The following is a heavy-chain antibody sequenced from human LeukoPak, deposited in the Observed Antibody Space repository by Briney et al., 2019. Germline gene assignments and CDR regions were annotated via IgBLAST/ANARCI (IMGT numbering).Heavy chain of an antibody. CDR2: ISSSSSYI. CDR1: GFTFSSYS. Sequence: PGGSLRLSCAASGFTFSSYSMNWVRQAPGKGLEWASSISSSSSYIYYADSVKGRFTISRDNAKDSLYLQMNSLRAEDTAVYYCARDSSQQLVPDAFDIWGQGTMVTVSS. J-gene: IGHJ3*02. V-gene: IGHV3-21*01. D-gene: IGHD6-13*01. CDR3: ARDSSQQLVPDAFDI.